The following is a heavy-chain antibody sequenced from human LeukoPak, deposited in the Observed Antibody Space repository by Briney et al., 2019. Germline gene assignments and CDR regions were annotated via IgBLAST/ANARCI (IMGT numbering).Heavy chain of an antibody. Sequence: GGSLRLSCEASGFTFSSYAVSWVRQAPGKGLEWVSVISGSGDSTFYADSVKGRFTVSRDNSKNTLYLQMSCLRAEDTAVYYCAKAYYYGSGSNYKHFDHWGQGTLVTVSS. CDR1: GFTFSSYA. D-gene: IGHD3-10*01. V-gene: IGHV3-23*01. CDR3: AKAYYYGSGSNYKHFDH. CDR2: ISGSGDST. J-gene: IGHJ4*02.